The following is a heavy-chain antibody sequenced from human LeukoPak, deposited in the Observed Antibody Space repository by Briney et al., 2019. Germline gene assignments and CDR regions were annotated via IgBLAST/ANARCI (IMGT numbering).Heavy chain of an antibody. D-gene: IGHD6-13*01. V-gene: IGHV4-59*02. J-gene: IGHJ4*02. CDR1: GGSVSDYY. CDR3: ARDHSSSWPTYYFDY. Sequence: SETLSLTCTVSGGSVSDYYWSWIRQPPGKGLEWIGYIYYSGSTNYNPSLKSRVTISVDTSKNQFSLKLSSVTAADTAVYYCARDHSSSWPTYYFDYWGQGTLVTVSS. CDR2: IYYSGST.